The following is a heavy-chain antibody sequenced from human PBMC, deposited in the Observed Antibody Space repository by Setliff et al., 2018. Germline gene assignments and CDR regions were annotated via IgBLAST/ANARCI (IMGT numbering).Heavy chain of an antibody. CDR2: ILDDGVKK. Sequence: GGSLRLSCAASGFTFSTYRMHWVRQAPGKGLEWVAVILDDGVKKYHADSVKGRFTISRGNSKNTLYLQMNSLRAEDTAVYYCARDGGLLQFLEWSRSYMDVWGKGTTVTVSS. V-gene: IGHV3-33*08. J-gene: IGHJ6*03. D-gene: IGHD3-3*01. CDR1: GFTFSTYR. CDR3: ARDGGLLQFLEWSRSYMDV.